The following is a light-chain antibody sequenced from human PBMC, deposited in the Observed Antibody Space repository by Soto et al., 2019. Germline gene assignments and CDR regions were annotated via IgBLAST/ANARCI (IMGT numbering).Light chain of an antibody. Sequence: QLVLTQPPSASASLGASVTLTCTLSSGYSNYKVDWYQQRPGKGPRFVMRVGTGGIVGSKGDGIPDRFSVLGSGLYRYLTIKNIQEEDESDYHCGADHGSGSNFVSVVFGGGTKLTVL. CDR3: GADHGSGSNFVSVV. V-gene: IGLV9-49*01. CDR2: VGTGGIVG. CDR1: SGYSNYK. J-gene: IGLJ2*01.